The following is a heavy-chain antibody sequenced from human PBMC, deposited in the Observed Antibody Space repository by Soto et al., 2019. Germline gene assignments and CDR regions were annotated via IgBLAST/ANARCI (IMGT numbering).Heavy chain of an antibody. CDR2: IKSKTDGGTT. J-gene: IGHJ6*03. V-gene: IGHV3-15*01. Sequence: PGGSLRLSCAASGFTFSNAWMSWVRQAPGKGLEWVGRIKSKTDGGTTDYAAPVKGRFTISRDDSKNTLYLQMNSLKTEDTAVYYCTTVRGSYCSSTSCYRAYYYYYMDVWGKGTTVTVS. D-gene: IGHD2-2*01. CDR1: GFTFSNAW. CDR3: TTVRGSYCSSTSCYRAYYYYYMDV.